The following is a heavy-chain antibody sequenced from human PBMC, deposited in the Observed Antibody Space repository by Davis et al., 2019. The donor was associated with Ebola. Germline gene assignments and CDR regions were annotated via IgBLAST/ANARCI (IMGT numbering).Heavy chain of an antibody. CDR2: IYYSGST. CDR3: ARLGYSSSWPFDY. J-gene: IGHJ4*02. V-gene: IGHV4-59*08. D-gene: IGHD6-13*01. Sequence: SETLSLTCTVSGGSISSYYWSWIRQPPGKGLEWIGYIYYSGSTSYNPSLKSRVTISVDTSKNQFSLKLSSVTAADTAVYYCARLGYSSSWPFDYWGQGTLVTVSS. CDR1: GGSISSYY.